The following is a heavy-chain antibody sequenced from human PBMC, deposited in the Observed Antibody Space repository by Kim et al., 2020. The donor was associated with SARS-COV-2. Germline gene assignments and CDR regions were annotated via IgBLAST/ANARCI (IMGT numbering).Heavy chain of an antibody. V-gene: IGHV1-24*01. Sequence: ASVKVSCKVSGYTLTELSMHWVRQAPGKGLEWMGGFDPEDGETIYAQKFQGRVTMTEDTSTDTAYMELSSLRSEDTAVYYCATPHPLIVGATKSYYYYGMDVWGQGTTVTVSS. D-gene: IGHD1-26*01. J-gene: IGHJ6*02. CDR2: FDPEDGET. CDR1: GYTLTELS. CDR3: ATPHPLIVGATKSYYYYGMDV.